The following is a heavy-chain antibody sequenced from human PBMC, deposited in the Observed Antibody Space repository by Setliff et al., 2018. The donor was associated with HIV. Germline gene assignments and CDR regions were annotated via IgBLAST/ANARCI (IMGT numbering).Heavy chain of an antibody. CDR2: FFNGSP. V-gene: IGHV4-31*03. CDR3: ARGRDHSYYDSSAALYY. D-gene: IGHD3-22*01. J-gene: IGHJ4*02. CDR1: SGSISDGAYY. Sequence: LSLTCSVSSGSISDGAYYWTWVRQSPGKGLEFIGYFFNGSPEYNPSLQSRVTISADTSKNQLYLNVISVTGADTAVYYCARGRDHSYYDSSAALYYWGQGVLVTVSS.